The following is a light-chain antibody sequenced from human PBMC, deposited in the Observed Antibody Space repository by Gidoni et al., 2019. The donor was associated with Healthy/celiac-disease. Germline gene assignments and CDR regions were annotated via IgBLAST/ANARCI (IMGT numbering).Light chain of an antibody. Sequence: DIQMTQSPSTLSASVGDRVTITCRASQSISSWLAWYQQKPGKAPKLLIYKASSLESGVPSRFSGSGSGTEFTLTISSLQPDDFATYYCQQYNSPSLFTFXPXTKVDIK. CDR3: QQYNSPSLFT. V-gene: IGKV1-5*03. J-gene: IGKJ3*01. CDR1: QSISSW. CDR2: KAS.